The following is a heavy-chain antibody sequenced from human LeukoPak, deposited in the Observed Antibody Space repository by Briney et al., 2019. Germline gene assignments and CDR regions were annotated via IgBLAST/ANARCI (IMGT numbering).Heavy chain of an antibody. V-gene: IGHV4-59*02. CDR1: GGSVSSYY. Sequence: SETLSLTCTVSGGSVSSYYWSWIRQPPGKGLEWIGYIYYSGSTNYNPSLKSRVTISVDTSKNQFSLKLSSVTAADTAVYYCARHGSSGSGSYYEYFQHWGQGTLVTVSP. CDR2: IYYSGST. J-gene: IGHJ1*01. D-gene: IGHD1-26*01. CDR3: ARHGSSGSGSYYEYFQH.